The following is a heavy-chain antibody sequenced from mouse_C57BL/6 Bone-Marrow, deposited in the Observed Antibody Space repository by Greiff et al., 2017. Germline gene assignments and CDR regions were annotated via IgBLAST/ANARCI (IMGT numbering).Heavy chain of an antibody. CDR1: GFNIKDDY. V-gene: IGHV14-4*01. Sequence: VQLQQSGAELVRPGASVKLSCTASGFNIKDDYMHWVKQRPEQGLEWIGWIDPENGDTEYASKFQGKVTITADTSSNPAYLQLSSLTSEDTAVYYGTPYYPGFAYWGQGTLVTVSA. CDR2: IDPENGDT. J-gene: IGHJ3*01. CDR3: TPYYPGFAY. D-gene: IGHD1-1*01.